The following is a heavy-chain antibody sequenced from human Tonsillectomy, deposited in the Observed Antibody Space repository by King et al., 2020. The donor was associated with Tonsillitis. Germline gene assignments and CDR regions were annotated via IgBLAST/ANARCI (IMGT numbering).Heavy chain of an antibody. Sequence: QLVQSGAEVKKPGASVKVSCKASGYTFTSYYMHWVRQAPGQGLEWMGIINPSGGSTSYAQKFQGRVTMTRDKATSTVYMELSSLRSEDTAVYYCASTVAVAGIGFDYWGQGTLVTVSS. CDR2: INPSGGST. V-gene: IGHV1-46*01. D-gene: IGHD6-19*01. J-gene: IGHJ4*02. CDR3: ASTVAVAGIGFDY. CDR1: GYTFTSYY.